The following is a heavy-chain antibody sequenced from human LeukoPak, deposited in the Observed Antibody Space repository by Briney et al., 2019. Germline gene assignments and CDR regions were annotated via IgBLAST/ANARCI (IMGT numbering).Heavy chain of an antibody. D-gene: IGHD6-19*01. CDR3: ARAPEQWLIPPFFDY. CDR2: IYNNGRT. J-gene: IGHJ4*02. CDR1: GGSISSHY. Sequence: SETLSLTCTVSGGSISSHYWSWIRQPPGKGLEWIGCIYNNGRTNCNPSLTSRVTISVVTSKNQFSLKLTSLTAADTAVYYCARAPEQWLIPPFFDYWGQGTLVTVSS. V-gene: IGHV4-59*11.